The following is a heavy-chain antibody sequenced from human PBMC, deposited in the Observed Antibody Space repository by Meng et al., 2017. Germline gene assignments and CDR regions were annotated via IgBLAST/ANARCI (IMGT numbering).Heavy chain of an antibody. Sequence: ASVKVSCKASGGTFSSYAISWVRQAPGQGLEWMGRINPNSGGTNYAQKFQGRVTMTRDTSISTAYMELSRLRSDDTAVYYCARDDYDILTGYYRTLDYWGQGTLVTVSS. CDR1: GGTFSSYA. V-gene: IGHV1-2*06. CDR2: INPNSGGT. D-gene: IGHD3-9*01. J-gene: IGHJ4*02. CDR3: ARDDYDILTGYYRTLDY.